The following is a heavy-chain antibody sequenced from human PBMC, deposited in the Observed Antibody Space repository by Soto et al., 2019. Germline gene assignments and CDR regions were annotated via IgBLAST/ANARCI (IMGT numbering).Heavy chain of an antibody. CDR1: GYTFSNYD. J-gene: IGHJ6*02. CDR3: ATLPYYSTHYHYYGMDV. V-gene: IGHV1-18*01. D-gene: IGHD3-16*01. Sequence: QVQLVQSGAEMKKPGASVMVSCKASGYTFSNYDISWVRQAPGQGLEWMGWISTSNGKTNYARKFQGRVSMTTDTSTSTVSRELSSLTSDHTAVYYCATLPYYSTHYHYYGMDVWGHGSTVTVYS. CDR2: ISTSNGKT.